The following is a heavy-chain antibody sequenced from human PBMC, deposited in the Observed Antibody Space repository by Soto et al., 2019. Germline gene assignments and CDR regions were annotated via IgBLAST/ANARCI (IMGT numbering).Heavy chain of an antibody. D-gene: IGHD2-15*01. J-gene: IGHJ5*02. CDR2: ISSSGSYI. CDR3: ARDGSSALYNWFDP. CDR1: GSTVTTYS. Sequence: KPGGSLRLSCAASGSTVTTYSMNWVRQAPGKGLEWVSSISSSGSYIYYADSVKGRFTISRDNAKNSLYLQMNSLRAEDTAVYYCARDGSSALYNWFDPWGQGTLVTVSS. V-gene: IGHV3-21*01.